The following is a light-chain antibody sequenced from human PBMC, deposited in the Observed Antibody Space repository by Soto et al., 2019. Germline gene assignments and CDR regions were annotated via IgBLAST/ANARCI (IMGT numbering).Light chain of an antibody. CDR3: CSSVGSNNYV. V-gene: IGLV2-8*01. J-gene: IGLJ1*01. CDR2: EVT. CDR1: SSDVGGYNY. Sequence: QSVLTQPPSASGSPGQSVAISCTGTSSDVGGYNYVSWYQQYPGKAPKLIMYEVTKRPSGVPDRFSGSKSGNTSSLTVSGLQAEDEDDYYCCSSVGSNNYVFGTWTKVTVL.